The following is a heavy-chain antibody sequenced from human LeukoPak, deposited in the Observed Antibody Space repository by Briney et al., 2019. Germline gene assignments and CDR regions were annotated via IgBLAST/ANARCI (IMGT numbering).Heavy chain of an antibody. Sequence: GGSLRLSCAASGFTFSSYEMNWVRQAPGKGLEWVSVISGSGGSTYYADSVKGRFTISRDNSKNTLYLQMNSLRAEDTAVYYCAKVGYFGIYFDYWGQGTLVTVSS. J-gene: IGHJ4*02. CDR1: GFTFSSYE. CDR2: ISGSGGST. CDR3: AKVGYFGIYFDY. D-gene: IGHD1-26*01. V-gene: IGHV3-23*01.